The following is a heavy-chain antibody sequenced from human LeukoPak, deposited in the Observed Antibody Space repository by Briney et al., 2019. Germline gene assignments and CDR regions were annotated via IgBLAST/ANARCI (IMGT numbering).Heavy chain of an antibody. CDR3: ARGLGVTTT. Sequence: SETLSLTCTVSGGSISSSSYYWGWIRQPPGKGLEWIGSIYYSGSTYYNPSLKSRVTISVDTSKNQFSLKLSSVTAADTAVYYCARGLGVTTTWGQGTLVTVSS. D-gene: IGHD4-17*01. CDR2: IYYSGST. CDR1: GGSISSSSYY. J-gene: IGHJ5*02. V-gene: IGHV4-39*07.